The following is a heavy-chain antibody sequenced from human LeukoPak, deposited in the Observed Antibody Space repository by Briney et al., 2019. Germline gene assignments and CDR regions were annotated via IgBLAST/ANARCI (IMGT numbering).Heavy chain of an antibody. Sequence: PSQTLSLTCAISGDSVSSNSAAWNWIRQSPSIGFEWLVRTYYSSKWYNDYAVSVKCRITINPDTSKNQFSLQLNSVTPEDTAVYYCARYQQLATYNWFDPWGQGTLVTVSS. CDR2: TYYSSKWYN. J-gene: IGHJ5*02. D-gene: IGHD6-13*01. CDR3: ARYQQLATYNWFDP. CDR1: GDSVSSNSAA. V-gene: IGHV6-1*01.